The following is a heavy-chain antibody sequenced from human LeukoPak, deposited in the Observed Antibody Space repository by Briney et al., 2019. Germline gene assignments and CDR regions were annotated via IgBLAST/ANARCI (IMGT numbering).Heavy chain of an antibody. D-gene: IGHD6-13*01. J-gene: IGHJ4*02. CDR2: ISGSGGST. V-gene: IGHV3-23*01. Sequence: GGSLRLSCAASGFTFSSYAMSWVRQAPGKGLEWVSAISGSGGSTYYADSVKGRFTISRDNSKNTLYLQMNSLRAEDTAVYYCAKDSTYSSSWYDKNWGQGTLVTVSS. CDR1: GFTFSSYA. CDR3: AKDSTYSSSWYDKN.